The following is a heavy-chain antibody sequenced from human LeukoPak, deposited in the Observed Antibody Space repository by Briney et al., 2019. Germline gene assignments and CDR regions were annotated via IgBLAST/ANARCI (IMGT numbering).Heavy chain of an antibody. V-gene: IGHV1-2*02. CDR2: INPNSGGT. CDR1: GYTFTGYY. Sequence: ASVKVSCKASGYTFTGYYMHWVRQAPGQGLEWMGWINPNSGGTNYAQKFQGRVTMTRDTSISTAYMELSRLRSDDTAVYYCARPYSSGWYPFDYWGQGTLVTVSS. J-gene: IGHJ4*02. D-gene: IGHD6-19*01. CDR3: ARPYSSGWYPFDY.